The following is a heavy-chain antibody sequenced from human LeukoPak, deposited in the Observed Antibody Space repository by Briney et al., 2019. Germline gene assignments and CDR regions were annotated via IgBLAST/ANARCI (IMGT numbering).Heavy chain of an antibody. V-gene: IGHV3-7*01. J-gene: IGHJ6*03. D-gene: IGHD5-18*01. CDR1: GFTFSNYW. CDR3: ARASTAMAPYYYYMDV. CDR2: IKQDGSEK. Sequence: GGSLRLSCAASGFTFSNYWMSWVRQAPGKGLEWVANIKQDGSEKYYVDSVKGRFTISRDNAKNSLYLQMNSLRAEDTAVYYCARASTAMAPYYYYMDVWGKGTTVTVSS.